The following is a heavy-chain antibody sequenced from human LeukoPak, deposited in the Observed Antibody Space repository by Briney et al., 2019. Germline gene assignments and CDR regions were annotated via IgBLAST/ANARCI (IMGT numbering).Heavy chain of an antibody. Sequence: SETLSLTRTVSGGSISNSVYYRAYIRQPPGKGLEWIGSIYYNGSTNYNPSLKSRVSISVDTSKNQFSLKLSSVTAADTAVYYCARTYGSGSYPFDYWGQGTLVTVSS. CDR1: GGSISNSVYY. J-gene: IGHJ4*02. D-gene: IGHD3-10*01. V-gene: IGHV4-39*01. CDR2: IYYNGST. CDR3: ARTYGSGSYPFDY.